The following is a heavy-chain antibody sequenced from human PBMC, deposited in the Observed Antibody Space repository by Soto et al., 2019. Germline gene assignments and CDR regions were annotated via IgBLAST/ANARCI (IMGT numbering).Heavy chain of an antibody. CDR3: GRDRPVTTVTANWFDP. Sequence: ASVKVSCKASGGTFSSYTISWVRQAPGQGLEWMGRIIPILGIANYAQKFQGRVTITADKSTSTAYMELSSLGSEDTAVYYCGRDRPVTTVTANWFDPWGQGTLVTVSS. CDR2: IIPILGIA. CDR1: GGTFSSYT. V-gene: IGHV1-69*04. D-gene: IGHD4-4*01. J-gene: IGHJ5*02.